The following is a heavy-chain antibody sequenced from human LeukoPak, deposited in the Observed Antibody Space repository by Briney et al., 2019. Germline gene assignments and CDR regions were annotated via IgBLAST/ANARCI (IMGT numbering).Heavy chain of an antibody. CDR2: ISYDGSNK. D-gene: IGHD1-1*01. Sequence: GRSLRLSCAASGFTFSSYAMHWVRQAPGKGLEWVAVISYDGSNKYYADPVKGRFTISRDNSKNTLYLQMNSLRAEDTAVYYCARPLTTNWYPGFDYWGQGTLVTVSS. J-gene: IGHJ4*02. V-gene: IGHV3-30*04. CDR3: ARPLTTNWYPGFDY. CDR1: GFTFSSYA.